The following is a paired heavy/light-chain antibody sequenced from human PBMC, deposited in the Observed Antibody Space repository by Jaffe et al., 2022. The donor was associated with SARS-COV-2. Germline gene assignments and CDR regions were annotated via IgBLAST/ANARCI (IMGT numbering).Heavy chain of an antibody. J-gene: IGHJ4*02. CDR1: GGSISSYY. V-gene: IGHV4-4*07. D-gene: IGHD2-15*01. Sequence: QVQLQESGPGLVKPSETLSLTCTVSGGSISSYYWSWIRQPAGKGLEWIGRIYTSGSTNYNPSLKSRVTMSVDTSKNQFSLKLSSVTAADTAVYYCAREGQLPYCSGGSCYRRGFDYWGQGTLVTVSS. CDR2: IYTSGST. CDR3: AREGQLPYCSGGSCYRRGFDY.
Light chain of an antibody. Sequence: DIQMTQSPSTLSASVGDRVTITCRASQSISSWLAWYQQKPGKAPKLLIYKASSLESGVPSRFSGSGSGTEFTLTISSLQPDDFATYYCQQYNSYSRMYTFGQGTKLEIK. CDR2: KAS. CDR3: QQYNSYSRMYT. J-gene: IGKJ2*01. CDR1: QSISSW. V-gene: IGKV1-5*03.